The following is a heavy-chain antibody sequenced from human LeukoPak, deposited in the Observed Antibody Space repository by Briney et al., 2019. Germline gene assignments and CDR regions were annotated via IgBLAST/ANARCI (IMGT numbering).Heavy chain of an antibody. CDR1: GGSFSGYY. D-gene: IGHD4-23*01. Sequence: PSETLSLTCTVYGGSFSGYYWSWIRQPPGKGLEWIGEINYSGSTNYNPSLKSRVTISVDTSKNQFSLKLSSVTAADTAVYYCARGTVVTDFDYWGQGTLVTVSS. CDR3: ARGTVVTDFDY. V-gene: IGHV4-34*01. J-gene: IGHJ4*02. CDR2: INYSGST.